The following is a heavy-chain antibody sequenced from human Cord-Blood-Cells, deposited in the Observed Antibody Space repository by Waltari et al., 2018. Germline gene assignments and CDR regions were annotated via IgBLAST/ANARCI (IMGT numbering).Heavy chain of an antibody. J-gene: IGHJ6*02. D-gene: IGHD6-6*01. CDR1: GGSISSGGYY. V-gene: IGHV4-31*03. Sequence: QVQLQESGPGLVKPSQTLSLTCTVSGGSISSGGYYWSCIRQHPGKGLEWIGYIYYSGSTYYNPSLKSRVTISVDTSKNQFSLKLSSVTAADTAVYYCARDWEYSSSYYYYGMDVWGQGTTVTVSS. CDR2: IYYSGST. CDR3: ARDWEYSSSYYYYGMDV.